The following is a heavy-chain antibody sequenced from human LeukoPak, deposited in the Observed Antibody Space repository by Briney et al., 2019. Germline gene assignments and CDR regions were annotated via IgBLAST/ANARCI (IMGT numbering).Heavy chain of an antibody. CDR1: GFNFSTYN. CDR3: AKGTHSSSWHWFDS. CDR2: ISSSSRTR. Sequence: GGSLRLSCAASGFNFSTYNVNWVRQAPGKGLDWVSYISSSSRTRYYADSVKGRFTISRDNAKNSVFLQMNSLRAEDTAVYYCAKGTHSSSWHWFDSWGQGTLVTVS. J-gene: IGHJ5*01. D-gene: IGHD6-13*01. V-gene: IGHV3-48*04.